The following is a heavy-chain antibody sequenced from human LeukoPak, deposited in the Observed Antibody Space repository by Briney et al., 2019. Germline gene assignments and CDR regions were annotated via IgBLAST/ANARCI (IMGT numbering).Heavy chain of an antibody. CDR2: ISSSSSYI. D-gene: IGHD3-22*01. Sequence: PGGSLRLSCAASGFTFSSYSMNWVRQAPGKGLEWVSSISSSSSYIYYADSVKGRFTISRDNAKNSLYLQMNSLRAEDTAVYYCARESEDSSGYYLETFDYWGQGTLVTVSS. CDR3: ARESEDSSGYYLETFDY. CDR1: GFTFSSYS. V-gene: IGHV3-21*01. J-gene: IGHJ4*02.